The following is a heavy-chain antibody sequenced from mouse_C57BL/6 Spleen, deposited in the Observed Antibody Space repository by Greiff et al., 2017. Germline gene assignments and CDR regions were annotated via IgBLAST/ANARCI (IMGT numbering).Heavy chain of an antibody. CDR1: GYTFTSYW. J-gene: IGHJ2*01. CDR2: IYPGSGST. D-gene: IGHD1-1*01. CDR3: ARRGTTVVYFDY. Sequence: QVQLKQSGAELVKPGASVKMSCKASGYTFTSYWITWVKQRPGQGLEWIGDIYPGSGSTNYNEKFKSKATLTVDTSSSTAYMQLSSLTSEDSAVYYCARRGTTVVYFDYWGQGTTLTVSS. V-gene: IGHV1-55*01.